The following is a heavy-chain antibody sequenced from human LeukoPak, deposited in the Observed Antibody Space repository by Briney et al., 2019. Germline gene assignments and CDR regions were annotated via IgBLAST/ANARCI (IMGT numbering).Heavy chain of an antibody. V-gene: IGHV1-18*04. CDR1: GCTFTSYG. Sequence: ASVKVSCKASGCTFTSYGISWVRQAPGQGLEWMGWISAYNGNTNYAQKLQGRVTMTTDTSTSTAYMELRSLRSDDTAVYYCARTQDYCSGGSCYLPWFDPWGQGTLVTVSS. J-gene: IGHJ5*02. CDR2: ISAYNGNT. CDR3: ARTQDYCSGGSCYLPWFDP. D-gene: IGHD2-15*01.